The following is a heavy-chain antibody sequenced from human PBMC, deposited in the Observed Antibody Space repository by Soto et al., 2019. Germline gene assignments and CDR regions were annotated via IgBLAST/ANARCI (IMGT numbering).Heavy chain of an antibody. Sequence: PGGSLRLSCAASGFTFSSYGMHWVRQAPGKGLEWVAVISYDGSNKYYADSVKGRFTISRDNSKNTLYLQMNSLRAEDTAVYYCSTGCYTCYYYYYGMDVWGQGTTVTVSS. CDR2: ISYDGSNK. V-gene: IGHV3-30*03. CDR1: GFTFSSYG. D-gene: IGHD2-2*02. CDR3: STGCYTCYYYYYGMDV. J-gene: IGHJ6*02.